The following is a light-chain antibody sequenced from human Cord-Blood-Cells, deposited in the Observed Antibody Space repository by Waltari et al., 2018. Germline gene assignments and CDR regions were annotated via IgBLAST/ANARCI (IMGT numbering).Light chain of an antibody. CDR3: QQYGSSPPYT. V-gene: IGKV3-20*01. J-gene: IGKJ2*01. Sequence: EIVLTQSPATLSLSPGERATLSCRARQSVSSSYLAWYQQKPGQAPRLLIYGASSRATGIPDRFSGSGSGTDFTLTISRLEPEDFAVYYCQQYGSSPPYTFGQGTKLEIK. CDR1: QSVSSSY. CDR2: GAS.